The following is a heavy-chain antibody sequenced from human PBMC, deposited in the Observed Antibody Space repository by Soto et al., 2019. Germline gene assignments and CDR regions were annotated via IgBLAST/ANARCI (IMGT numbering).Heavy chain of an antibody. D-gene: IGHD6-6*01. Sequence: GGSLRLSCAASGFSFDGYAMNWVRQPPGKGLEWASGISWNSGNIDYADSVKGQFTISRDNAKNSLYLQMNSLRAEDTALYYCVKASTYSSSQGWFDPWGQGTMVTVSS. J-gene: IGHJ5*02. CDR3: VKASTYSSSQGWFDP. CDR1: GFSFDGYA. V-gene: IGHV3-9*01. CDR2: ISWNSGNI.